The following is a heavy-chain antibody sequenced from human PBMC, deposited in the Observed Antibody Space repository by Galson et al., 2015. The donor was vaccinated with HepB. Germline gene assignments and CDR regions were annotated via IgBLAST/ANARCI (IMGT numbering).Heavy chain of an antibody. Sequence: SLRLSCAASGFTFSTFWMSWFRQAPGKGLEWVANIIQDGSEKYSVDSVKGRFTISRDNAKNSLYPQMNNLRAEDTAVYFCAGGDGWVFNYWGQGTLVTVSS. V-gene: IGHV3-7*03. J-gene: IGHJ4*02. CDR2: IIQDGSEK. D-gene: IGHD5-24*01. CDR1: GFTFSTFW. CDR3: AGGDGWVFNY.